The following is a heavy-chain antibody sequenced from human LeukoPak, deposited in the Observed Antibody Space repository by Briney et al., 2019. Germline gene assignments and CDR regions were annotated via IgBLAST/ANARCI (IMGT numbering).Heavy chain of an antibody. Sequence: ASVKVSCKASGYTFSSYGITWVRQAPGQGLEWMGWINTYNGNTNYAQNLQGRVTMTTDTSTSTAYMELRSLRSDDAAVYYCTRDSQGSRTYSVDYWGQGTLVTVSS. CDR3: TRDSQGSRTYSVDY. CDR2: INTYNGNT. CDR1: GYTFSSYG. D-gene: IGHD3-10*01. V-gene: IGHV1-18*01. J-gene: IGHJ4*02.